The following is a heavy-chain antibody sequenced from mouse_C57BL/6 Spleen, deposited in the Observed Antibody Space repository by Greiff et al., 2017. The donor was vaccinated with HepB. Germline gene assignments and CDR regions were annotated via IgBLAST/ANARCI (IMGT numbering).Heavy chain of an antibody. CDR2: IDPENGDT. J-gene: IGHJ2*01. CDR3: TTPITLGY. Sequence: VQLQQSGAELVRPGASVKLSCTASGFNIKDDYMHWVKQRPEQGLEWIGWIDPENGDTEYASKFQGKATITAGTSSNTAYLQLSSLTSEDTAVYYCTTPITLGYWGQGTTLTVSS. CDR1: GFNIKDDY. D-gene: IGHD1-1*02. V-gene: IGHV14-4*01.